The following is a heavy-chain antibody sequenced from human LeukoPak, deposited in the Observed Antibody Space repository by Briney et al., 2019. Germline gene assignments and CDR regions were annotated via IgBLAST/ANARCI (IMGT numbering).Heavy chain of an antibody. CDR1: GASINSYF. CDR2: IYYSGGP. Sequence: SETLSLTCTVSGASINSYFWSWIRQPPGKGLEWIGYIYYSGGPNYSPSLKSRVTISLDTSKNQFSLSLSSVTAADTAVYYCAGVYSYGMVVWGQGTTVTVSS. CDR3: AGVYSYGMVV. D-gene: IGHD2-8*01. J-gene: IGHJ6*01. V-gene: IGHV4-59*01.